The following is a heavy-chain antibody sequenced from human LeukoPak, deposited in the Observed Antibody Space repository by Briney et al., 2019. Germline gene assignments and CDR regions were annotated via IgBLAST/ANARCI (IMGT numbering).Heavy chain of an antibody. CDR3: ARTRFYVDTAMVTKIRADPYFRPPVRGEYYFDY. CDR2: MYYSGST. CDR1: GGSISSGDYY. J-gene: IGHJ4*02. V-gene: IGHV4-30-4*01. Sequence: SETLSLTCTVSGGSISSGDYYWSWIRQPPGKGLEWIAYMYYSGSTYYNPSLKSRVTMSADTSKNQLSLKLSSVTAADTAVYYCARTRFYVDTAMVTKIRADPYFRPPVRGEYYFDYWGQGTLVTVSS. D-gene: IGHD5-18*01.